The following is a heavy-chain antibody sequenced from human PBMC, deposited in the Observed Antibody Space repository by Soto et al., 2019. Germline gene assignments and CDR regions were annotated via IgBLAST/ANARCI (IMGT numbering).Heavy chain of an antibody. CDR1: GGSFSGYY. Sequence: LSLTCETYGGSFSGYYWSWIRQPPGKGLEWIGESNNSESTNYNPSFKSRVAISVDTSKNQFSLKLSSVTAADTAVYYCARGGNSSSVYSTHDYWGQGTLVTVSS. J-gene: IGHJ4*02. D-gene: IGHD6-13*01. CDR3: ARGGNSSSVYSTHDY. CDR2: SNNSEST. V-gene: IGHV4-34*01.